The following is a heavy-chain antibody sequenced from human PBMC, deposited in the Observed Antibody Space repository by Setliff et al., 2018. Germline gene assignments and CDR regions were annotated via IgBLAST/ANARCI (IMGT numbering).Heavy chain of an antibody. J-gene: IGHJ4*02. Sequence: GGSLRLSCVASTFTFSNYAVTWVRQAPGKGLEWVSSIDVGGGNTYYADSVKGRFTISRDNSRNTLYLQMNSLRAEDTASYYCARDPNGDYPHFNYWGQGTLVTVSS. CDR3: ARDPNGDYPHFNY. D-gene: IGHD4-17*01. CDR1: TFTFSNYA. V-gene: IGHV3-23*01. CDR2: IDVGGGNT.